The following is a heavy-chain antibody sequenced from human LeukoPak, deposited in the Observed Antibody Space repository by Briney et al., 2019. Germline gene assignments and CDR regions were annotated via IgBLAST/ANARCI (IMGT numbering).Heavy chain of an antibody. J-gene: IGHJ4*01. V-gene: IGHV3-66*01. CDR1: GFTVSSNF. CDR3: ARSAGIAATIVFGY. D-gene: IGHD5-12*01. Sequence: GGSLRLSCAASGFTVSSNFMSWVRQAPGKGLEWVSLIYSGSRTYYADSVKARFTISRDNSKNTLILQMNSLRAEDTAVYYCARSAGIAATIVFGYWGHGTLVTVSS. CDR2: IYSGSRT.